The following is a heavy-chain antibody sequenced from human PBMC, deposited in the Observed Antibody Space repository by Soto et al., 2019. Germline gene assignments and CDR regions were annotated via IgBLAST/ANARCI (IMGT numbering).Heavy chain of an antibody. Sequence: SETLSLTCAVYGGSFSGYYWSWIRQPPGKGLEWIGEINHSGSTNYNPSLKSRVTISVDTSKNQFSLKLSSVTAADTAVYYCARCGVVTYYYYYGMDVWRQGTTVTVSS. J-gene: IGHJ6*02. CDR3: ARCGVVTYYYYYGMDV. CDR1: GGSFSGYY. V-gene: IGHV4-34*01. CDR2: INHSGST. D-gene: IGHD3-3*01.